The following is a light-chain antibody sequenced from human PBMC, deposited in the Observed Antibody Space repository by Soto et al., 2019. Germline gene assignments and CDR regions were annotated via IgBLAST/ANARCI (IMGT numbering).Light chain of an antibody. CDR1: QSIPSY. CDR3: QQSYSTPYT. CDR2: AAS. J-gene: IGKJ2*01. Sequence: DIQMTQSPPSLSASVGDRVTILCRASQSIPSYINWFHQKPGKAPNLLIYAASSLQSGVPSRFNGSGSGTDFTLTITSLQPEDFATYYCQQSYSTPYTFGQGTTLEIK. V-gene: IGKV1-39*01.